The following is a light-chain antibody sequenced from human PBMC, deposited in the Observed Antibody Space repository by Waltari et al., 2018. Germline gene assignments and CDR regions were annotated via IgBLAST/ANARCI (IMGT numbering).Light chain of an antibody. J-gene: IGKJ5*01. CDR2: AAS. CDR3: QQYDSYPIT. Sequence: DIQMTQSPSSLSASVGDRVTITCRASHDISSWLAWYQQKPKKAPKCLIYAASSLQSGVTSRFSGSGSGTEFTLTISSLQPEDFATYYCQQYDSYPITFGQGTRLEIK. CDR1: HDISSW. V-gene: IGKV1D-16*01.